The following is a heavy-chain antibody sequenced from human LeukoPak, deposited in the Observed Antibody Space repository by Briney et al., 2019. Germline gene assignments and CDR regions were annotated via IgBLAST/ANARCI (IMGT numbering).Heavy chain of an antibody. CDR1: GFTFSRYW. V-gene: IGHV3-74*01. D-gene: IGHD3-22*01. Sequence: GGSLRLSCAASGFTFSRYWMHWVRQAPGKGLVWVSRIKGDGSTNYADSVKGRSTISRDNAKNTVSLQMNSLRAEDTGVYYCARAPAEIGGYYPEYFRHWGQGTLVTVSS. CDR3: ARAPAEIGGYYPEYFRH. J-gene: IGHJ1*01. CDR2: IKGDGST.